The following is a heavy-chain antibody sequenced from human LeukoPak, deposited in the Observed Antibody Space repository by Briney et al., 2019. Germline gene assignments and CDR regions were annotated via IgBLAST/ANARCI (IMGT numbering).Heavy chain of an antibody. V-gene: IGHV3-23*01. Sequence: GGSLRLSRAASGFTFSSYAMSWVRQAPGKGLEWVSAISGSGGSTYYADSVKGRFTISRDNSKNTLYLQMNSLRAEDTAVYYCAKPPRGYSYGGHWGQGTLVTVSS. J-gene: IGHJ4*02. D-gene: IGHD5-18*01. CDR3: AKPPRGYSYGGH. CDR1: GFTFSSYA. CDR2: ISGSGGST.